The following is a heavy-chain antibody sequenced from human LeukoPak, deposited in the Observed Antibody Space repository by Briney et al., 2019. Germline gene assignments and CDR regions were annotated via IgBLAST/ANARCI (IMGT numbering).Heavy chain of an antibody. CDR1: GFSLSTSGVG. V-gene: IGHV2-5*01. D-gene: IGHD3-10*01. J-gene: IGHJ4*02. Sequence: SGPTLVNPTQTLTLTCTFSGFSLSTSGVGVGWIRQPPEKALEWLALIYWNDDKRYSPSLKSRLTITKDTSKNQVVLTMTNMDPVDTATYYCAHSPGGITMARGADFDYWGQGALVTVSS. CDR2: IYWNDDK. CDR3: AHSPGGITMARGADFDY.